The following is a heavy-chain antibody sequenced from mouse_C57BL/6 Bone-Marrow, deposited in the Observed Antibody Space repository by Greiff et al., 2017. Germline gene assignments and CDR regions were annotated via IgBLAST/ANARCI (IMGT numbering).Heavy chain of an antibody. V-gene: IGHV1-50*01. D-gene: IGHD1-1*01. CDR1: GYTFTSYW. CDR2: IDPSDSYT. J-gene: IGHJ2*01. CDR3: AREGITTVVGNFDY. Sequence: QVQLQQPGAELVKPGASVKLSCKASGYTFTSYWMQWVKQRPGQGLEWIGEIDPSDSYTNYNQKFKGKATLTVDTSSSTAYMQLSSLTSEDSAVYDSAREGITTVVGNFDYWGQGTTLTVSS.